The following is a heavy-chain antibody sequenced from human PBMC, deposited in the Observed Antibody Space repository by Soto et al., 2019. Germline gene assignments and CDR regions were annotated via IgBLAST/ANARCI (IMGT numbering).Heavy chain of an antibody. D-gene: IGHD3-16*01. V-gene: IGHV3-33*01. CDR1: GFTFSSYG. J-gene: IGHJ4*02. CDR3: ARGKVMITFGGVSAYYFDY. CDR2: IWYDGSNK. Sequence: QVQLVESGGGVVQPGRSLRLSCAASGFTFSSYGMHWVRQAPGKGLERVAVIWYDGSNKYYADSVKGRFTISRDNSKNTLYLQMNSLRAEDTAVYYCARGKVMITFGGVSAYYFDYWGQGTLVTVSS.